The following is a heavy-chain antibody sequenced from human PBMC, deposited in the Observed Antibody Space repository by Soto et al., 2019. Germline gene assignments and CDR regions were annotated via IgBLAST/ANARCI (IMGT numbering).Heavy chain of an antibody. V-gene: IGHV4-30-4*01. Sequence: QVQLQESGPGLVEPSQTLSLTCTVSGGSISSGDYYWTWIRQPPGEGLEWIGHIYYSGTTYYNPSLKSRFMMSVDTSKNQFSLKVNSVTAADTAVYYCARDWDRDDFWSGPYYYGMDVWGQGTTVTVSS. D-gene: IGHD3-3*01. CDR3: ARDWDRDDFWSGPYYYGMDV. J-gene: IGHJ6*02. CDR1: GGSISSGDYY. CDR2: IYYSGTT.